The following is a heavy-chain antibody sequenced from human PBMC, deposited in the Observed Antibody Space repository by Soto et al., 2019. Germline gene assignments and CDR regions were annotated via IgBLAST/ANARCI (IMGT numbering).Heavy chain of an antibody. CDR3: ARRYYDSSGYHSVYYYGMDV. Sequence: QVQLVESGGGVVQPGRSLRLSCAASGFTFNSYAMHWVRQAPGKGLEWVAIISYDGSIKYYADSVKGRFTISRDNSKNTLYLQMSSVIIEDTAVYYCARRYYDSSGYHSVYYYGMDVWGQGTTVTVSS. CDR1: GFTFNSYA. D-gene: IGHD3-22*01. V-gene: IGHV3-30-3*01. J-gene: IGHJ6*02. CDR2: ISYDGSIK.